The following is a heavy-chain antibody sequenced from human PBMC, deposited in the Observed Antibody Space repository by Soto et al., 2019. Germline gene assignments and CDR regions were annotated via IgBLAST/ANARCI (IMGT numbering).Heavy chain of an antibody. J-gene: IGHJ4*02. CDR3: ASFPGYSYGYTHY. CDR1: GFTFSSYS. D-gene: IGHD5-18*01. Sequence: PGGSLRLSCAASGFTFSSYSMNWVRQAPWKGLEWVSSISSSSSYIYYADSVKGRFTISRDNAKNSLYLQMNSLRAEDTAVYYCASFPGYSYGYTHYWGQGTLVTVSS. V-gene: IGHV3-21*01. CDR2: ISSSSSYI.